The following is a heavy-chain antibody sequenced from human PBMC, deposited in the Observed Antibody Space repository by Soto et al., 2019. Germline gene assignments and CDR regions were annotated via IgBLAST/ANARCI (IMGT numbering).Heavy chain of an antibody. V-gene: IGHV5-51*01. J-gene: IGHJ6*02. CDR1: GYSFTSYW. Sequence: GDSLKISCKGSGYSFTSYWIGWVRQMPGKGLEWMGIIYPGDSDTRYSPSFQGQVTISADKSISTAYLQWSSLKASDTAMYYCARHSYDFWTIDYYYYGMDVWGQGTTVTVSS. CDR2: IYPGDSDT. CDR3: ARHSYDFWTIDYYYYGMDV. D-gene: IGHD3-3*01.